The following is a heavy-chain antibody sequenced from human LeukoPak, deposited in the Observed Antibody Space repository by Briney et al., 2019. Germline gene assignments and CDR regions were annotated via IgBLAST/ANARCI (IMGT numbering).Heavy chain of an antibody. V-gene: IGHV3-7*01. Sequence: GVSLRLSCADSGITFSRYCMTWVRQAPGKGVEWVAKIKQDGSEKYYVDSVKGRFTISRDNAKTSLYLQMNSLRAEDTAVYYCARVAAAAFYDAFDIWGQGTMVTVYS. CDR1: GITFSRYC. D-gene: IGHD6-13*01. CDR3: ARVAAAAFYDAFDI. J-gene: IGHJ3*02. CDR2: IKQDGSEK.